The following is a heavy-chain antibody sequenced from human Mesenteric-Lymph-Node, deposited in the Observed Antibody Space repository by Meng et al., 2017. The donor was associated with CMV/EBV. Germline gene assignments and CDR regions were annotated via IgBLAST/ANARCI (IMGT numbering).Heavy chain of an antibody. CDR2: IGTAGDT. Sequence: GESLKISCAACGFTFSSYDMHWVRQATGKGLEWVSAIGTAGDTYYPGSVKGQFTISRENAKNSLYLQMNSLRAEDTAVYYCAREDYSSSSPYYYYGMDVWGQGTTVTVSS. D-gene: IGHD6-6*01. J-gene: IGHJ6*02. CDR1: GFTFSSYD. CDR3: AREDYSSSSPYYYYGMDV. V-gene: IGHV3-13*03.